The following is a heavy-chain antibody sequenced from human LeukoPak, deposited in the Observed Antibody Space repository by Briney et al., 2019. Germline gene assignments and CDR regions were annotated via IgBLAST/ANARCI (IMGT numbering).Heavy chain of an antibody. V-gene: IGHV4-31*03. CDR3: AGQNYYYYGMDV. J-gene: IGHJ6*02. CDR1: GGSISSGGYY. Sequence: SGTLSLTCTVSGGSISSGGYYWSWIRQHPGQGLEWIGYIYYSGSTYYNPSLKSRVTISVDTSKNQFSLKLSSVTAADTAVYYCAGQNYYYYGMDVWGQGTTVTVSS. CDR2: IYYSGST.